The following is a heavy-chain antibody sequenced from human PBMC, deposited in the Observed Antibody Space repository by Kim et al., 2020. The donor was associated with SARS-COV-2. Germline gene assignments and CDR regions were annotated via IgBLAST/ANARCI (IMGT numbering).Heavy chain of an antibody. CDR3: TQDSLTTYWFLFDY. J-gene: IGHJ4*02. CDR2: IDAGNGNT. CDR1: GYTFTRYR. V-gene: IGHV1-3*01. Sequence: ASVKVSCKASGYTFTRYRIHWLRQAPEQRLEWMGWIDAGNGNTKESQKFQGRVTITRDTSASTAYMQLSSLRSEDTALYYCTQDSLTTYWFLFDYCGQGTLVTVSS. D-gene: IGHD2-8*02.